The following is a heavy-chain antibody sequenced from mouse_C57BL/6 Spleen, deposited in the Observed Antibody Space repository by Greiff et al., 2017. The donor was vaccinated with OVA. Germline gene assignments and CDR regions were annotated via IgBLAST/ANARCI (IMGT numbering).Heavy chain of an antibody. J-gene: IGHJ3*01. CDR3: TRWLPFAY. D-gene: IGHD2-3*01. CDR2: IDPENGDT. Sequence: VQLQQSGAELVRPGASVKLSCTASGFNIKDDYMHWVKQRPEQGLEWIGWIDPENGDTEYAPKFQGKVTITADTSSNPAYLQLSSLTSEDTAVYYCTRWLPFAYWGQGTLVTVSA. V-gene: IGHV14-4*01. CDR1: GFNIKDDY.